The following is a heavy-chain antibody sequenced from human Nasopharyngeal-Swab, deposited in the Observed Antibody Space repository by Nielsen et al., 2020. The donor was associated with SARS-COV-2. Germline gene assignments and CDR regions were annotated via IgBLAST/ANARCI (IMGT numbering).Heavy chain of an antibody. J-gene: IGHJ6*02. V-gene: IGHV1-2*06. CDR1: GYTFTGYY. Sequence: ASVKVSCKASGYTFTGYYMHWVRQAPGQGLEWMGRINPNSGGTNYAQKFQGRVTMTRDTSISTAYMELSRLRSGDTAVYYCAAPGGYCSSTSCYRAAYYYYYGMDVWGQGTTVTVSS. CDR3: AAPGGYCSSTSCYRAAYYYYYGMDV. CDR2: INPNSGGT. D-gene: IGHD2-2*02.